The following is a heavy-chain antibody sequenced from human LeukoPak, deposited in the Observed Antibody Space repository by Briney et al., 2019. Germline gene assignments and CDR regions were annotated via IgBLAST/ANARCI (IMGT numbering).Heavy chain of an antibody. V-gene: IGHV3-7*02. CDR2: IKEDGSVK. J-gene: IGHJ4*02. CDR1: GFTFSRYW. D-gene: IGHD3-10*01. CDR3: AASITMFDY. Sequence: GGSLRLSCAASGFTFSRYWMSWVGQAPGKGLEWVANIKEDGSVKYYVESVKGRFTISRDNAKNSLYLQMNSLRAEDTAVYYCAASITMFDYWGQGTLVTVSS.